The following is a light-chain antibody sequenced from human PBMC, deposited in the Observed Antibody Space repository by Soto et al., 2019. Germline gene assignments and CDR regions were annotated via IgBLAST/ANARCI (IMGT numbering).Light chain of an antibody. J-gene: IGLJ3*02. V-gene: IGLV2-23*01. CDR3: CSYAGSSTWV. CDR2: EGS. CDR1: SSDVGSYNL. Sequence: QSALTQPASVSGSPGXSXTISCTGTSSDVGSYNLVSWYQQHPGKAPKLMIYEGSKRPSGVSNRFSGSKSGNTASLTISGLQAEDEADYYCCSYAGSSTWVFGGGTKLTVL.